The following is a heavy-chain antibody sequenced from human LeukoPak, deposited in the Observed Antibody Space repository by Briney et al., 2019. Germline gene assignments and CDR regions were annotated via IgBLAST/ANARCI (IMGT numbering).Heavy chain of an antibody. Sequence: PSETLSLTCTVSGSSMSSSTYYWGWIRQTPGKGLEWIGSIYYGRNTYYNPSLKSRVTISVDTSKNQFSVKLSSVTAADTAVYYCARHGDGYIYGGIYQFDYWGQGTLVTVSS. CDR2: IYYGRNT. J-gene: IGHJ4*02. V-gene: IGHV4-39*01. CDR1: GSSMSSSTYY. CDR3: ARHGDGYIYGGIYQFDY. D-gene: IGHD5-24*01.